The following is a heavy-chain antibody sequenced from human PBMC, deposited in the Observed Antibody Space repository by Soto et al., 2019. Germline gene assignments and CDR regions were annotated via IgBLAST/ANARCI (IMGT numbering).Heavy chain of an antibody. J-gene: IGHJ4*02. CDR2: ISANGGDT. CDR1: GLNLGGYA. CDR3: ARDLRSWIEFLWLL. D-gene: IGHD5-12*01. Sequence: HPGGSLRLSCGASGLNLGGYAMSWVRQAPGKGLEWVAAISANGGDTDYSDSVRGRFTISRDNSKNAIYLHMNSLRVDDTAVYHCARDLRSWIEFLWLLWGQGAQVTVSS. V-gene: IGHV3-23*01.